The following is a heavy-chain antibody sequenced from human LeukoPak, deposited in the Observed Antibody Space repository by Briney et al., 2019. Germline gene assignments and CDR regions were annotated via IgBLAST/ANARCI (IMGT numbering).Heavy chain of an antibody. CDR2: INHNGNAN. CDR3: ARGGGLDV. J-gene: IGHJ6*02. D-gene: IGHD3-16*01. Sequence: GGSLRLSCAASGFTFSSYWMNWARQAPGKGLEWVASINHNGNANYYVDSVKGRFTISRDNAKNSLYLQMSNLRAEDTAVYFCARGGGLDVWGRGATVTVSS. V-gene: IGHV3-7*03. CDR1: GFTFSSYW.